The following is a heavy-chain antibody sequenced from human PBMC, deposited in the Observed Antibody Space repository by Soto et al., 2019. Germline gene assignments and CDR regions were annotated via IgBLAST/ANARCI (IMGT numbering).Heavy chain of an antibody. CDR3: ARGLTFFDS. D-gene: IGHD3-16*01. J-gene: IGHJ5*01. Sequence: QVQLQESGPGLVKPSETLSLTCTVSGGSVSSGTSYWTWIRQPPGKGLEWIGYSFYSGSHNYSPSFESRVTISVDTSKNEFSLKLTSVTAADTAVYYCARGLTFFDSWGQGSLVTVSS. CDR1: GGSVSSGTSY. V-gene: IGHV4-61*01. CDR2: SFYSGSH.